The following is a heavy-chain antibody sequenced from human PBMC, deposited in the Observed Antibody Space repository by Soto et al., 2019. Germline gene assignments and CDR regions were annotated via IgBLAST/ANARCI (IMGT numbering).Heavy chain of an antibody. CDR1: GFTFRSYS. D-gene: IGHD2-21*01. CDR2: ISSSSSYI. CDR3: AKDVVAAQRSYYYGMDV. V-gene: IGHV3-21*01. Sequence: PGGSLRLSCAASGFTFRSYSMNWVRQAPGKGLEGVSSISSSSSYIYYADSVKGRFTISRDNSKNTLYLQMNSLRAEDTAVYYCAKDVVAAQRSYYYGMDVWGQGTTDTVSS. J-gene: IGHJ6*02.